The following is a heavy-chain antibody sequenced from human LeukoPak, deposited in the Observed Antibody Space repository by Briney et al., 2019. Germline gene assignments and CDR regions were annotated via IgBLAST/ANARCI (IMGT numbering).Heavy chain of an antibody. Sequence: PSETLSLTCTVSGGSISSSSYYWGWIRQPPGKGLEWIGSIYYSGSTYYNPSLKSRVTISVDTSKNQFSLKLSSVTAADTAVYYCASQERYCSSTSCFYYFDYWGRGTLVTVSS. CDR3: ASQERYCSSTSCFYYFDY. D-gene: IGHD2-2*01. CDR1: GGSISSSSYY. V-gene: IGHV4-39*01. J-gene: IGHJ4*02. CDR2: IYYSGST.